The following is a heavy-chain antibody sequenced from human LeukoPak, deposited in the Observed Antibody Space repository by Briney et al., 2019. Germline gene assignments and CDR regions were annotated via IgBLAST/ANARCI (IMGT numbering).Heavy chain of an antibody. CDR2: ISYRGST. CDR3: ARHGSDYSFDY. Sequence: SETLSLTCAVYGGSFSGYYWSWIRQPPGKGLEWIGYISYRGSTNYNPSLKSRVTISVDTSKNQFSLKLRSVTAADTAVYYCARHGSDYSFDYWGQGTLVTVSS. CDR1: GGSFSGYY. D-gene: IGHD3-22*01. J-gene: IGHJ4*02. V-gene: IGHV4-59*08.